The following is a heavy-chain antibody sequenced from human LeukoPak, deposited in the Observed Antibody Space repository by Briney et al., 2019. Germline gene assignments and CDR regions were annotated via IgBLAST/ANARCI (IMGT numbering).Heavy chain of an antibody. CDR1: GGSISSYY. CDR2: IYYSGST. CDR3: ARGGCSGGRCYGFDP. Sequence: SETLSLTCTVSGGSISSYYWSWIRQPPGKGLEWIGYIYYSGSTNYNPSLKSRVTISVDTSKNQFSLKLSSVTAADTAVYYCARGGCSGGRCYGFDPWGQGTLVTVSS. D-gene: IGHD2-15*01. J-gene: IGHJ5*02. V-gene: IGHV4-59*01.